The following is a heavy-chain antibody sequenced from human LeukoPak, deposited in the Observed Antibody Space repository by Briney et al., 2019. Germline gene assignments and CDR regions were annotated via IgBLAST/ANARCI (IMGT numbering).Heavy chain of an antibody. D-gene: IGHD5-18*01. CDR3: ARQSRDSFGPFDL. V-gene: IGHV4-4*02. CDR2: IYESGET. Sequence: SETLPLTCAVSAGSISTLNWWSWVRQSPGKGLEWIGEIYESGETNYNPSLKSRVTLSVDKTKDQFSLRLRSLSAADTGVYYCARQSRDSFGPFDLWGQGTLVTVSS. J-gene: IGHJ5*02. CDR1: AGSISTLNW.